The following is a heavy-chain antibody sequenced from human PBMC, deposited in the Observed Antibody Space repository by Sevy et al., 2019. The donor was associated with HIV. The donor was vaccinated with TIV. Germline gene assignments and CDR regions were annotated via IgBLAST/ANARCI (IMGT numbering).Heavy chain of an antibody. D-gene: IGHD1-26*01. J-gene: IGHJ4*02. CDR3: TGGAAVAWELLYN. V-gene: IGHV4-34*01. CDR2: IRHSVTT. Sequence: SETLSLTCDVYGGSFSNYYWSWIRQPPGKGLEWIGDIRHSVTTNYNPSLKSRVTISIDTSKNQFSLILRSVTAADTAVYYWTGGAAVAWELLYNWGQGTLVTVSS. CDR1: GGSFSNYY.